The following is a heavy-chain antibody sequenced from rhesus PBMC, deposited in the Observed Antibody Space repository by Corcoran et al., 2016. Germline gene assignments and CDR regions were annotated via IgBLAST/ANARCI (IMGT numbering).Heavy chain of an antibody. V-gene: IGHV4-127*01. CDR2: IGVRRGST. CDR1: GYSISSGYG. Sequence: QVQLQESGPGLVKPSETLSLTCAVSGYSISSGYGWSWIRQPPGEGLGWIGYIGVRRGSTKYNPSLKSRVTKSKDTSKNQFSLKLSSVTAADTAVYYCARGQQLVDYWGQGVLVTVSS. D-gene: IGHD6-13*01. J-gene: IGHJ4*01. CDR3: ARGQQLVDY.